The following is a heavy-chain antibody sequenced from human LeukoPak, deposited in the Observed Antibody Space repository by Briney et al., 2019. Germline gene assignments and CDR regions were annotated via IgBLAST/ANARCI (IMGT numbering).Heavy chain of an antibody. Sequence: KPSETLSVTCTVSGGSISSYYWSWIRQPPGKGLEWIGYFYYSGSTNYNPSLKSRVTISVDTSKNQLSLKLSSVTAADTAVYYCARDRMAGDYWGQGTLVTVSS. CDR3: ARDRMAGDY. CDR1: GGSISSYY. J-gene: IGHJ4*02. CDR2: FYYSGST. D-gene: IGHD5-24*01. V-gene: IGHV4-59*01.